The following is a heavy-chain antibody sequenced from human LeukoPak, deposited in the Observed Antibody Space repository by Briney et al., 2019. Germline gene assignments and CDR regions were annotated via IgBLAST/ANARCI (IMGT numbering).Heavy chain of an antibody. V-gene: IGHV4-59*08. CDR2: ISYRGST. Sequence: SETLSLTCTVSGGSTSSDHWSWIRQPPEKGLECIGCISYRGSTNYNPSLKSRVTISVDTSKKHFSLKLTSVTAADTGVYYCARGRGLGVITPYSDSWGQGTLVTVSS. CDR1: GGSTSSDH. J-gene: IGHJ4*02. CDR3: ARGRGLGVITPYSDS. D-gene: IGHD3-16*02.